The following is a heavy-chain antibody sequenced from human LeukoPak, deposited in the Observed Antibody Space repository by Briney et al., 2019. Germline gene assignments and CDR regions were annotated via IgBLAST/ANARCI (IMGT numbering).Heavy chain of an antibody. Sequence: PGGSLRLSCAASGFTFSSYWMSWVRQAPGKGLEWVANIKQDGSEKYYVDSVKGRFTISRDNAKNSLYLQMNSLRAEDTAVYYCARDDVVVPAAMYYYYGTDAWGKGTTVTVSS. CDR3: ARDDVVVPAAMYYYYGTDA. D-gene: IGHD2-2*01. V-gene: IGHV3-7*03. CDR2: IKQDGSEK. J-gene: IGHJ6*04. CDR1: GFTFSSYW.